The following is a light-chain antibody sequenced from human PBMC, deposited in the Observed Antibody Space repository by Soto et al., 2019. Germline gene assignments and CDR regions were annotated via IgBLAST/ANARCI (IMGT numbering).Light chain of an antibody. CDR1: QSISSC. Sequence: DIQMTQRPSSLFASGGDRVTITCRASQSISSCLAWYQQKAGKAPNILIYAASSLQSGVPSRFSGSGSGTAFTLPISSLQPEDFASYYCQQSFSIPPTFGQGTKVDIK. CDR2: AAS. V-gene: IGKV1-39*01. J-gene: IGKJ1*01. CDR3: QQSFSIPPT.